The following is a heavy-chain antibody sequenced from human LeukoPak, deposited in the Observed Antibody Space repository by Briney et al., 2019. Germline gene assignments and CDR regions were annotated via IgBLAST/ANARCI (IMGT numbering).Heavy chain of an antibody. D-gene: IGHD3-3*01. J-gene: IGHJ4*02. CDR3: ARDLEIGSSSYYFDY. CDR2: IWYDGSNK. V-gene: IGHV3-33*01. CDR1: GFXFSTYG. Sequence: GGSLRLSCAASGFXFSTYGIHWVRQAPGKGLEWVAGIWYDGSNKYYADSVRGRFTISRDNFKNTLYLQMNSLRAEDTAVYYCARDLEIGSSSYYFDYWGQGTLVTVSS.